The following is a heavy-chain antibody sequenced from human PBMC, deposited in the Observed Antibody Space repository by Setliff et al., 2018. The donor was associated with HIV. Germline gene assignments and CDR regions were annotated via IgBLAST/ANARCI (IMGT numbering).Heavy chain of an antibody. D-gene: IGHD2-2*01. CDR2: ISSSGSTI. CDR3: ARRAYCSSTTCFDN. V-gene: IGHV3-48*03. CDR1: GFTFSSYE. Sequence: PGGSLRLSCAASGFTFSSYEMNWVRQAPGKGLEWVSDISSSGSTIYYADSVKGRFTISRDNAKNSLYLQMNSLRAEDTAAYYCARRAYCSSTTCFDNWGQGTLVTVSS. J-gene: IGHJ4*02.